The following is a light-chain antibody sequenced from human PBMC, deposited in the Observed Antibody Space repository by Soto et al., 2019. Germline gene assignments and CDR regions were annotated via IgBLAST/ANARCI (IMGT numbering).Light chain of an antibody. CDR3: ATWDDSLNGWV. CDR1: SSSIGSNT. Sequence: QSVLTQPPSASGTPGQRVTISCSGSSSSIGSNTVNWYQQLSGTAPKLLVYSTNQRPSGVPDRFSGSKSGTSASLAIYGLQYEDEADYYCATWDDSLNGWVFGGGTKLTVL. J-gene: IGLJ3*02. CDR2: STN. V-gene: IGLV1-44*01.